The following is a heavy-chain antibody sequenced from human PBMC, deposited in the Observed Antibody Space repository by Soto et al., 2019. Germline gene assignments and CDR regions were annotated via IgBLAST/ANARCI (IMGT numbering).Heavy chain of an antibody. J-gene: IGHJ4*02. D-gene: IGHD6-13*01. Sequence: GGSLRLSCAASGFTFSSYAMHWVRQAPGKGLEWVAVISYDGSNKYSADSVKGRFTISRDNSKNTLYLQMNSLRAEDTAVYYCARYVDSYSAFDYWGQGTLVTVSS. V-gene: IGHV3-30-3*01. CDR2: ISYDGSNK. CDR3: ARYVDSYSAFDY. CDR1: GFTFSSYA.